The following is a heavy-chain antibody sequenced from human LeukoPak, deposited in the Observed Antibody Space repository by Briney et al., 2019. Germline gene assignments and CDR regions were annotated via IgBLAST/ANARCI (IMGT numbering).Heavy chain of an antibody. CDR3: ARLYSGSHYYFDY. CDR2: ISYSGNT. Sequence: PSETLSLTCIVSGGSISSSSYYWGWIRQPPGKGLEWIGRISYSGNTFYNPSLKSRVTISVDTSKNQFSLRLSSVTAADTAVYYCARLYSGSHYYFDYWGQGTLVTVSS. CDR1: GGSISSSSYY. V-gene: IGHV4-39*01. D-gene: IGHD1-26*01. J-gene: IGHJ4*02.